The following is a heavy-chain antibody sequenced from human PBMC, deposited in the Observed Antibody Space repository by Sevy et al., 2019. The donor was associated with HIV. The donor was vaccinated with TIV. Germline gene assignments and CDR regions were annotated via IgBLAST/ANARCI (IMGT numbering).Heavy chain of an antibody. CDR3: AKESGSGSYPHYYYGMDV. Sequence: GGSPRLSCAASGFTFDDYAMHWVRQAPGKGLEWVSGISWNSGSIGYADSVKGRFTISRDNAKNSLYLQMNSLRAEDTALYYCAKESGSGSYPHYYYGMDVWGQGTTVTVSS. J-gene: IGHJ6*02. D-gene: IGHD3-10*01. V-gene: IGHV3-9*01. CDR2: ISWNSGSI. CDR1: GFTFDDYA.